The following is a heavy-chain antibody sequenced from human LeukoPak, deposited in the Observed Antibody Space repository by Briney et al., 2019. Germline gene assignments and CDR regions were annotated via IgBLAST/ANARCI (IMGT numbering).Heavy chain of an antibody. D-gene: IGHD5-24*01. J-gene: IGHJ4*02. V-gene: IGHV3-7*01. CDR3: ARETPRRGETRDGYR. CDR2: IKEDGSET. Sequence: PGGSLRLSCAASGFTFKKYWMNWVRQVPGKGLECLANIKEDGSETYYADSVKGRFTISRDNPKNLLFLQINSLRVEDTAVYYCARETPRRGETRDGYRWGQGTLLTVSS. CDR1: GFTFKKYW.